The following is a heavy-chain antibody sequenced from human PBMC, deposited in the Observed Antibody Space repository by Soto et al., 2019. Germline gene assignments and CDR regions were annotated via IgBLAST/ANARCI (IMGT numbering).Heavy chain of an antibody. D-gene: IGHD6-13*01. CDR3: AAGLYFFDY. CDR1: GFTFSSYG. J-gene: IGHJ4*02. CDR2: ISHDGSNK. Sequence: QVQLVESGGGVVQPGRSLRLSCAASGFTFSSYGMQWVRQAPGKGLEWVALISHDGSNKYYPDSVKGRFTISRDNSKNTLYLQMNSLRTEDTAVYYCAAGLYFFDYCGQGTLVIVSS. V-gene: IGHV3-30*03.